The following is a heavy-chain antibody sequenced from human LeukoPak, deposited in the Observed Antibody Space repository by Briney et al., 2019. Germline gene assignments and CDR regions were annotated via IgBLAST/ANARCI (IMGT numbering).Heavy chain of an antibody. J-gene: IGHJ2*01. CDR1: GFTFSSYEM. Sequence: PGGSLRLSCAASGFTFSSYEMNWVRQAPGKGLEWIGEIFHSGSTDYNPSLKSRVTISIDKSKNQFSLMLNSVTAADTAVYYCARDREVRGWYFDLWGRGTLVTVSS. D-gene: IGHD1-26*01. CDR3: ARDREVRGWYFDL. CDR2: IFHSGST. V-gene: IGHV4-4*02.